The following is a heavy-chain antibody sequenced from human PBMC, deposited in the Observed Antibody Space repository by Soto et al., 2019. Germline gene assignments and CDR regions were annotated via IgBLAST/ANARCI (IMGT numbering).Heavy chain of an antibody. V-gene: IGHV3-43*01. CDR1: GFTFDDYP. Sequence: VHLAQSGGVVVQPGGSLRLSCAASGFTFDDYPMHWVRPVPGKGLEWVSHISWDGVKPYYADSLRGRFTISRDNSKNSLYLEMRSLTTEDTAFYYCVKGGNRGSGIDYWGQGSLVTVSS. J-gene: IGHJ4*02. D-gene: IGHD3-10*01. CDR2: ISWDGVKP. CDR3: VKGGNRGSGIDY.